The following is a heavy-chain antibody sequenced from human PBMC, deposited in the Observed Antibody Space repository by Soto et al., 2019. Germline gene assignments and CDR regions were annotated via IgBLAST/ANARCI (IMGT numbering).Heavy chain of an antibody. J-gene: IGHJ6*02. CDR3: ARHLSPSSVGYDYGTDL. CDR1: TYTFTKYW. D-gene: IGHD3-22*01. CDR2: IDPSDSYT. V-gene: IGHV5-10-1*01. Sequence: GESLKISCRGSTYTFTKYWITCVRQVPGRGLEWMGMIDPSDSYTSYSPSFKGHVTMSADKSSNTAFLHWSSLKASDTAIYYCARHLSPSSVGYDYGTDLWGQGTAVTVSS.